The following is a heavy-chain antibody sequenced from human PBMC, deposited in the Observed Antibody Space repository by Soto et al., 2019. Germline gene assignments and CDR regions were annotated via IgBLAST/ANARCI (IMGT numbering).Heavy chain of an antibody. CDR3: TRGYYYDSSGYRYGMDV. Sequence: RASVKVSCKASGYAFTSYAMHWVRQAPGQRLEWMGWINAGNGNTKYSQKFQGRVTITRDTSASTAYMELSSLRSEDTAVYYCTRGYYYDSSGYRYGMDVWGQGTTVTVSS. D-gene: IGHD3-22*01. CDR1: GYAFTSYA. CDR2: INAGNGNT. J-gene: IGHJ6*02. V-gene: IGHV1-3*01.